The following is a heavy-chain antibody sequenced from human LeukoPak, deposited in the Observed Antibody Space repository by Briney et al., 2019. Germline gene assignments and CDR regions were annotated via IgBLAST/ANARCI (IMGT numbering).Heavy chain of an antibody. V-gene: IGHV3-21*06. CDR3: ARDSRHHRFLYWDWFDP. CDR2: ISVGSRYI. CDR1: GFTFYSYS. D-gene: IGHD2/OR15-2a*01. Sequence: NPGGSLRLSCAASGFTFYSYSMNWVRQAPGKGLEWVSSISVGSRYIFYADSVKGRFTISRDNAKNSLYLHMNSLRAEDTAVYYCARDSRHHRFLYWDWFDPWGQGTLVTVSS. J-gene: IGHJ5*02.